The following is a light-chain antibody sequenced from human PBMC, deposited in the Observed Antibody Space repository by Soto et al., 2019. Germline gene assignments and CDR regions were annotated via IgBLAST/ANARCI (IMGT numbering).Light chain of an antibody. CDR2: YNT. CDR3: QCYDSSLTVL. Sequence: QSVLTQPPSVSGAPGQRVTISCTVSGSTFGAGSDVYWYQQVPGTAPKLLISYNTNRPSGVPDRFSGSKSGTSASLAISGLQPEDEADYYCQCYDSSLTVLFGRGTKLTVL. CDR1: GSTFGAGSD. V-gene: IGLV1-40*01. J-gene: IGLJ2*01.